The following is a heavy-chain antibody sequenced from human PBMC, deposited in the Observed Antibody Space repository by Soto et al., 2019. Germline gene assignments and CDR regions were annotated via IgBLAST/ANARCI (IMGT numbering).Heavy chain of an antibody. CDR1: GFTFRSYG. J-gene: IGHJ4*02. CDR2: ISYDGRII. D-gene: IGHD4-17*01. V-gene: IGHV3-30*03. CDR3: ARDFDADSRTDFDY. Sequence: PGGSLRLSCAVSGFTFRSYGMHWVRQAPGKGLEWVAVISYDGRIIQYADSAKGRFTISRDNAQNSLYLQMNSLRAEDTALYFCARDFDADSRTDFDYWGQGTLVTVSS.